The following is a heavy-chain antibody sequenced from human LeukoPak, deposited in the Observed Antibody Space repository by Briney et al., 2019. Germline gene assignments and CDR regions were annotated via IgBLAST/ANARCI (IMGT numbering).Heavy chain of an antibody. Sequence: PGRSLRLSCAASGFTFSSYGMHWVRQAPGKGLEWVAFIRYDGSNKYYADSVMGRFTISRDNSKNTLYLQMNSLRAEDTAVYYCAKEPDTLTYNWGQGTLVTVSS. D-gene: IGHD3-16*01. CDR2: IRYDGSNK. J-gene: IGHJ4*02. CDR3: AKEPDTLTYN. V-gene: IGHV3-30*02. CDR1: GFTFSSYG.